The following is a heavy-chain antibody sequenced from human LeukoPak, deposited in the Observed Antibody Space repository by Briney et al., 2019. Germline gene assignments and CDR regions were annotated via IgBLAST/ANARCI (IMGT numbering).Heavy chain of an antibody. J-gene: IGHJ4*02. V-gene: IGHV3-48*01. D-gene: IGHD3-3*01. CDR1: GFTFSSFS. Sequence: GGSLRLSCAASGFTFSSFSMNWVRQAPGKGLEWVSYIGSSSNTIYYADSVKGRFTISGDNAKNSLYLQMNSLRAEDTAVYYCARGGTFWSGYSSFDYWGQGTLVTVSS. CDR3: ARGGTFWSGYSSFDY. CDR2: IGSSSNTI.